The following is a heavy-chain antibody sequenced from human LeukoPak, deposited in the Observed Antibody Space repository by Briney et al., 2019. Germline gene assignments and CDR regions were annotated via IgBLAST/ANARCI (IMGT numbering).Heavy chain of an antibody. J-gene: IGHJ5*02. CDR3: AKETPLGSSWFGP. CDR1: GFIVSGDF. D-gene: IGHD1-26*01. Sequence: GGSLRLSCAASGFIVSGDFMSWVRQAPGKGLEWAAVISYDGSDKQYADSVKGRFIISRDNSKITLYLQMNSLRAEDTAIYYCAKETPLGSSWFGPWGQGTLVTVSS. V-gene: IGHV3-30*18. CDR2: ISYDGSDK.